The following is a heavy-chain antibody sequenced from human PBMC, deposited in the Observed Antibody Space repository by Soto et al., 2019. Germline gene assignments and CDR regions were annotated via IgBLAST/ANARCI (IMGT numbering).Heavy chain of an antibody. J-gene: IGHJ4*02. CDR2: IIPIFGTA. D-gene: IGHD6-19*01. V-gene: IGHV1-69*01. CDR1: GGTFSSYA. CDR3: VGIAVAGTFPY. Sequence: QVQLVQSGAEVKKPGSSVKVSCKASGGTFSSYAISWVRQAPGQGLEWMGGIIPIFGTANYAQKFQGRVTITADESTSTDYMELSSLRSEDTGVYYCVGIAVAGTFPYWGQGTLVNVSS.